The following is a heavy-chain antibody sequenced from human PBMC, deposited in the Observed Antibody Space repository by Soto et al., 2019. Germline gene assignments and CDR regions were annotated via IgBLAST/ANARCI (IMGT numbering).Heavy chain of an antibody. J-gene: IGHJ4*02. CDR2: ISYDGGYK. V-gene: IGHV3-30-3*01. Sequence: PGGSLRLSCAASGFTFSSYTMHWVRQTPGKGLEWVADISYDGGYKYYADSVKGRFTISRDNSKNTLYLQMNSLRPEDTSVYYCAREYSLAVVAPVYWGQGRLVTVYS. D-gene: IGHD3-22*01. CDR3: AREYSLAVVAPVY. CDR1: GFTFSSYT.